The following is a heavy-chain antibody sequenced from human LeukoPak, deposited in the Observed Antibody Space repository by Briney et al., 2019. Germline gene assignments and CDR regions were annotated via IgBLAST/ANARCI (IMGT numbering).Heavy chain of an antibody. V-gene: IGHV3-7*03. CDR1: GFTFSRYW. D-gene: IGHD2-21*02. Sequence: GGSLRLSCAASGFTFSRYWMSWVRQAPGKGLEWVANIQQDGSAKYYVDSVKGRLTISRDNAKNSLYLQMNSLRAEDTAVYYCARVRTCGGDCYRYFDYWGQGTLVTVSS. CDR2: IQQDGSAK. CDR3: ARVRTCGGDCYRYFDY. J-gene: IGHJ4*02.